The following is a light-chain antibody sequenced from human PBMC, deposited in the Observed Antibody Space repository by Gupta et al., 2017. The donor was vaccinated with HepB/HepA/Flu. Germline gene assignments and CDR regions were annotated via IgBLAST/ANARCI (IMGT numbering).Light chain of an antibody. CDR3: QQYRNCWT. Sequence: DIQMTQSPSTLSASVGDRVTISCRASQSISFWLAWYQQKPGKAPKLLIYKTSKLERGVPSRFSGSGAGNEFTLTSSSLQPDDFATYYCQQYRNCWTFGQGTKVEIK. CDR1: QSISFW. J-gene: IGKJ1*01. V-gene: IGKV1-5*03. CDR2: KTS.